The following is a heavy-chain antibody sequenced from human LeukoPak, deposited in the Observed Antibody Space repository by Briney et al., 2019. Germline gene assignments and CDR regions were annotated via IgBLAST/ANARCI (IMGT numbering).Heavy chain of an antibody. Sequence: GGSLRLSCAASGFTFSSYSMNWVRQAPGKGLEWVSFISERSSNIYYADSVKGRFTISRDNPENSVYLQMNSLRAEDTAVYYCAKDGGGPLDWGQGTLVTVSS. J-gene: IGHJ4*02. V-gene: IGHV3-48*01. D-gene: IGHD3-10*01. CDR2: ISERSSNI. CDR3: AKDGGGPLD. CDR1: GFTFSSYS.